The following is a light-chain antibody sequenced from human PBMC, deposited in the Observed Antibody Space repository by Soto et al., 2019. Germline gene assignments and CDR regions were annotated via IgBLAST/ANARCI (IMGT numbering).Light chain of an antibody. CDR3: QHYSSYSGT. V-gene: IGKV1-33*01. CDR2: DTS. CDR1: QDSRRY. J-gene: IGKJ1*01. Sequence: INMSQCPSALSATVGDRGTITFQESQDSRRYLNWYQQKPGKAPNLLIYDTSNLETGVPSRFSGSGSGTDFTFTISSLQPEDIATYYCQHYSSYSGTSGQAVKADIK.